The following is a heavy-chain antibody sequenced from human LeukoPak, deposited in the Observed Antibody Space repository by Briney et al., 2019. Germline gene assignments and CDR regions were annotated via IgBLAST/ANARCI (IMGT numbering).Heavy chain of an antibody. CDR3: ARDHGSSKEDDAFDI. D-gene: IGHD6-13*01. V-gene: IGHV1-3*01. CDR1: GYTFTNYA. Sequence: ASVKVSCKASGYTFTNYAMHWVRQAPGQRLEWMGWINAGNGNTKYSQKFQGRVTITRDTFASTAYMELSSLRSEDTAVYYCARDHGSSKEDDAFDIWGQGTMVTVSS. J-gene: IGHJ3*02. CDR2: INAGNGNT.